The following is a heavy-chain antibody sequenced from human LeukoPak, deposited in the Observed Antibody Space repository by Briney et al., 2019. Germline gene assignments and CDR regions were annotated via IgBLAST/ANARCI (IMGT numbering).Heavy chain of an antibody. Sequence: GGSLRLSCAASGFTFSSYGTHWVRQAPGKGLEWVAVISYDGSNKYYADSVKGRFTISRDNSKNTLYLQMNSLRAEDTAVYYCAKDLTEDYGDYVNWGQGTLVTVSS. V-gene: IGHV3-30*18. D-gene: IGHD4-17*01. CDR2: ISYDGSNK. CDR1: GFTFSSYG. J-gene: IGHJ4*02. CDR3: AKDLTEDYGDYVN.